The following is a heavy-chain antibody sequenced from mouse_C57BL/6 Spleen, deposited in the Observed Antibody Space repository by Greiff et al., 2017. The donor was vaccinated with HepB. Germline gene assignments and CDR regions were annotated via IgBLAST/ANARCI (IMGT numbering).Heavy chain of an antibody. CDR3: TREDDYAGYFDY. Sequence: VKLMESGAELVRPGASVTLSCKASGYTFTDYEMHWVKQTPVHGLEWIGAIDPETGGTAYNQKFKGKAILTADKSSSTAYMELRSLTSEDSAVYYCTREDDYAGYFDYWGQGTTLTVSS. CDR1: GYTFTDYE. V-gene: IGHV1-15*01. CDR2: IDPETGGT. D-gene: IGHD2-4*01. J-gene: IGHJ2*01.